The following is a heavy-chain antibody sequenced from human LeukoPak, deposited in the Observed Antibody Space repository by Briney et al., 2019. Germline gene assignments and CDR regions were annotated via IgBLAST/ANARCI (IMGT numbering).Heavy chain of an antibody. J-gene: IGHJ5*02. V-gene: IGHV4-59*01. CDR3: ARVAAWFDP. Sequence: SETLSLTCAVYGGSFSSYYWSWIRQPPGKGLEWIGYVYHSGSTSYSPSLKSRVTISLDMSKNQFSLKVTSVTAADTAVYYCARVAAWFDPWGQGTLVTVSS. CDR2: VYHSGST. CDR1: GGSFSSYY.